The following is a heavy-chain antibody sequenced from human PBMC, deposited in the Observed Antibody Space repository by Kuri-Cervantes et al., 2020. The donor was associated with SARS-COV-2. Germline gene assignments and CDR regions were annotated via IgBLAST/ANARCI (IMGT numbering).Heavy chain of an antibody. CDR1: GYTFTSYG. J-gene: IGHJ4*02. CDR3: ARVPVGGYLKSYFDY. Sequence: ASVKVSCKASGYTFTSYGISWVRQAPGQGFEWMGWINPNSGGTNYAQKFQGRVTMTRDTSISTAYMELSRLRSDDTAVYYCARVPVGGYLKSYFDYWGQGTLVTVSS. D-gene: IGHD6-19*01. CDR2: INPNSGGT. V-gene: IGHV1-2*02.